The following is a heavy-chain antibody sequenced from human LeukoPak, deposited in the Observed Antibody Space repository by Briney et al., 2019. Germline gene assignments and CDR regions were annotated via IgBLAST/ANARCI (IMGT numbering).Heavy chain of an antibody. CDR1: GFTFSDYY. D-gene: IGHD3-10*01. Sequence: TGGSLRLSCAASGFTFSDYYMSWIRQAPGKGLEWVGRIYTSGSTNYNPSLKGRVTISVDTSKNQFSLKLSSVTAADTAVYYCARAEVLPDYYAISGGFDYWGQGTLVTVSS. CDR2: IYTSGST. J-gene: IGHJ4*02. V-gene: IGHV4-59*10. CDR3: ARAEVLPDYYAISGGFDY.